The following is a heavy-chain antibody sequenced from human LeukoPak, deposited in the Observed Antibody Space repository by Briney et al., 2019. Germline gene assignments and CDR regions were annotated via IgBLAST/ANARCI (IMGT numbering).Heavy chain of an antibody. J-gene: IGHJ4*02. D-gene: IGHD3-10*01. Sequence: GGSLRLSCAASGFTFNIYWMHWVRQAPGKGLVWVSLIKSDGSSTSYADSVKGRFTISRDNAKDTLYLEMNSLRAGDTAVYYCARDRGYSIDSWGQGTLVTVSS. CDR1: GFTFNIYW. V-gene: IGHV3-74*01. CDR3: ARDRGYSIDS. CDR2: IKSDGSST.